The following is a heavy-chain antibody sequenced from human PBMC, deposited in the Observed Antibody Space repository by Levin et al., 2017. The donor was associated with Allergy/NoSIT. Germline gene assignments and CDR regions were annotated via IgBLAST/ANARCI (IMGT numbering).Heavy chain of an antibody. CDR2: IKQDGSEK. CDR1: GFTFSSYW. D-gene: IGHD6-13*01. Sequence: PGGSLRLSCAASGFTFSSYWMSWVRQAPGKGLEWVANIKQDGSEKYYVDSVKGRFTISRDNAKNSLYLLMNSLRAEDTAVYYCARDRESSSWYGGMDVWGQGTTVTVSS. J-gene: IGHJ6*02. V-gene: IGHV3-7*01. CDR3: ARDRESSSWYGGMDV.